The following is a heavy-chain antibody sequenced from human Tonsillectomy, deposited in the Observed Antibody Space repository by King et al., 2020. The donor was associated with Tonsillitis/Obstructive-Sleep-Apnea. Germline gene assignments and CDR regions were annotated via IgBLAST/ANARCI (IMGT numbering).Heavy chain of an antibody. CDR1: GFTFSNYW. V-gene: IGHV3-7*03. J-gene: IGHJ4*02. D-gene: IGHD6-13*01. CDR3: ARAQYSSWDY. Sequence: VQLVESGGGLVQPGGSLRLSCAASGFTFSNYWMSWVRQAPGKGLEWVANIKQDGSEKYYVDSVKGRYTISRDNGKNSLYLQVNSLRAEDTAVYYGARAQYSSWDYWGQGTLLTVSS. CDR2: IKQDGSEK.